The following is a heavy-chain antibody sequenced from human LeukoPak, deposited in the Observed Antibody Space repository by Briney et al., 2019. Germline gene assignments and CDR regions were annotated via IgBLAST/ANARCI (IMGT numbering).Heavy chain of an antibody. CDR1: GFTFSIYA. CDR2: ISGSGGST. CDR3: AKVDFYDTSGYYGPTFLDY. D-gene: IGHD3-22*01. V-gene: IGHV3-23*01. Sequence: GGSLRLSCAASGFTFSIYAMSWVRQAPGKGLEWVSAISGSGGSTYYTDSVKGRFTISRDNSKNTLYLRMNSLRAEDTAVYYCAKVDFYDTSGYYGPTFLDYWGQGTLVTVSS. J-gene: IGHJ4*02.